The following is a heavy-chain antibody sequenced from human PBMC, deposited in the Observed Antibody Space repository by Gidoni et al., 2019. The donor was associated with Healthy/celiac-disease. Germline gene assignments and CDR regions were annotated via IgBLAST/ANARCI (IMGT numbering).Heavy chain of an antibody. CDR1: GYTFTSYA. J-gene: IGHJ4*02. CDR2: INAGNGNT. V-gene: IGHV1-3*01. Sequence: QVQLVQSGAEVKKPGASVKVSCKASGYTFTSYAMHWVRQAPGQRLEWMGWINAGNGNTKYSQKFQGRVTITRDTSASTAYMELSSLRSEDTAVYYCARDKVILTGVFDYWGQGTLVTVSS. D-gene: IGHD3-9*01. CDR3: ARDKVILTGVFDY.